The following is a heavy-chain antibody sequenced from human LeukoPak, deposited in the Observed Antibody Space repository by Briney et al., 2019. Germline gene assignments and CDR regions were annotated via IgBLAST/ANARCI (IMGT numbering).Heavy chain of an antibody. J-gene: IGHJ6*03. CDR3: ARSYGSGSYYLYYYYYMDV. Sequence: SVKVSCKASGGTFSNYAISWVRQAPGQGLEWMGGIIPLFGTANYAQKFQGRVTITADESTSTAYMELSSLRSEDTAVYYCARSYGSGSYYLYYYYYMDVWGKGTTVTVSS. CDR2: IIPLFGTA. CDR1: GGTFSNYA. V-gene: IGHV1-69*13. D-gene: IGHD3-10*01.